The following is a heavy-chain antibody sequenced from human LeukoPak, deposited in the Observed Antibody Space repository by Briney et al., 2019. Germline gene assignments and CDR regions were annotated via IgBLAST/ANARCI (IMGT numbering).Heavy chain of an antibody. Sequence: GGSLRLSCAASGFTFSSYAMSWVRQAPGKGLEWVSDISGSGGSTYYADSVKGRFTISRDNSKNTLYLQMNSLRAEDTAVYYCAKSRLRWVPGGWYFDLWGRGTLVTVSS. V-gene: IGHV3-23*01. D-gene: IGHD4-23*01. CDR2: ISGSGGST. J-gene: IGHJ2*01. CDR1: GFTFSSYA. CDR3: AKSRLRWVPGGWYFDL.